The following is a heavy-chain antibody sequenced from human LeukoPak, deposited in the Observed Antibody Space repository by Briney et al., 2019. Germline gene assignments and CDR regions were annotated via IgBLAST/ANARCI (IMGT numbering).Heavy chain of an antibody. CDR2: INHSGST. V-gene: IGHV4-34*01. J-gene: IGHJ4*02. D-gene: IGHD3-22*01. CDR3: AASYYDSSGYSSFLEN. Sequence: PSETLSLTCAVYGGSFSGYYWSWIRQPPGKGLEWIGEINHSGSTNYNPSLKSRVTISVDTSKNQFSLKLGSVTAADTAVYYCAASYYDSSGYSSFLENWGQGTLVTVSS. CDR1: GGSFSGYY.